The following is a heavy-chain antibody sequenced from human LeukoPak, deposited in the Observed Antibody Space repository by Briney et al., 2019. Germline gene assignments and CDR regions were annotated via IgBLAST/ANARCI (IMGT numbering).Heavy chain of an antibody. D-gene: IGHD3-10*01. CDR3: AMGITMVRQPDY. J-gene: IGHJ4*02. CDR2: ISGSGATT. CDR1: GFTFSSYA. Sequence: QAGGSLRLSCAASGFTFSSYAMGWVRQSPGEGLEWVSAISGSGATTYYADSVKGRFTIFRDNSKNTLYLQLNSLRAEDTAVYYCAMGITMVRQPDYWGQGTLVTVSS. V-gene: IGHV3-23*01.